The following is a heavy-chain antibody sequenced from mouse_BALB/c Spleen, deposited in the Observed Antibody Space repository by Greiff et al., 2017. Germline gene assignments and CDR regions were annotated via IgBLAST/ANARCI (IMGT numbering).Heavy chain of an antibody. CDR3: TNHGFYAMDY. CDR1: GYTFTSYW. D-gene: IGHD2-2*01. V-gene: IGHV1-5*01. CDR2: IFPGNSDT. Sequence: EVQLQQSGTVLARPGASVKMSCKASGYTFTSYWMHWVKQRPGQGLEWMGAIFPGNSDTSYNQKFKGKAKLTAVTSTSTAYMELSSLTNEDSAVYYCTNHGFYAMDYWGQGTSVTVSS. J-gene: IGHJ4*01.